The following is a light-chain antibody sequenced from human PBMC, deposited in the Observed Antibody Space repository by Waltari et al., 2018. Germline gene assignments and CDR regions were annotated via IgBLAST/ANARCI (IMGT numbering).Light chain of an antibody. CDR3: QQLNTYPYT. CDR1: QDINTY. J-gene: IGKJ2*01. CDR2: TSS. V-gene: IGKV1-9*01. Sequence: QLTQSPSSLSASVGDRVTIPCRASQDINTYLAWYQLKPGKAPKLLISTSSTLQTGVPSRFSGSGSAPDFTLTITSLQPEDLATYYCQQLNTYPYTFGQGAKLEIK.